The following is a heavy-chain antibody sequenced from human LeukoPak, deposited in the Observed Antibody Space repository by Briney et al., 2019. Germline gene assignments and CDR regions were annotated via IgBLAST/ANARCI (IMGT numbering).Heavy chain of an antibody. J-gene: IGHJ4*02. CDR1: GFTFDDYA. CDR3: AKANYYDSSGSIYYFDY. Sequence: GGSLRLSCAASGFTFDDYAMHWVRQAPGKGLEWVAGISWKSGSIGYADSVKGRFTISRDNAKNSLYLQMNSLRAEDMALYYCAKANYYDSSGSIYYFDYWGQGTLVTVSS. D-gene: IGHD3-22*01. CDR2: ISWKSGSI. V-gene: IGHV3-9*03.